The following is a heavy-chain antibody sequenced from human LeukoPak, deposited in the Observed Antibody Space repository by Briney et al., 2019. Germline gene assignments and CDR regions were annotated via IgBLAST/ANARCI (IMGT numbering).Heavy chain of an antibody. Sequence: GGSLRLSCAASGFTVSSNYVSWVRQAPGKGLEWVSVIYSGGSTYYADSVKGRFTISRDNSKNTLYLQMNSLRAEDTAVYYCARDRPGYYDFWSGPLTFDYWGQGTLVTVSS. CDR3: ARDRPGYYDFWSGPLTFDY. J-gene: IGHJ4*02. D-gene: IGHD3-3*01. V-gene: IGHV3-66*01. CDR2: IYSGGST. CDR1: GFTVSSNY.